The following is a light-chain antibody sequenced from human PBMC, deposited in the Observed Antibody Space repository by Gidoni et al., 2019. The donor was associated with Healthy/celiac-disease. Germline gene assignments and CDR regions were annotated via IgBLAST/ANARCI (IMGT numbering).Light chain of an antibody. CDR2: GAA. CDR1: QSVSSRY. J-gene: IGKJ1*01. Sequence: DMVLTQSPATLSLSPGERATLSCRASQSVSSRYLAWYQQKPGQAPRLLIYGAASRATGIPDRFSGSGSGTDFTLTISRLEPEDVAVYYCQQYGSSPPWTFXQXTKVEIK. CDR3: QQYGSSPPWT. V-gene: IGKV3-20*01.